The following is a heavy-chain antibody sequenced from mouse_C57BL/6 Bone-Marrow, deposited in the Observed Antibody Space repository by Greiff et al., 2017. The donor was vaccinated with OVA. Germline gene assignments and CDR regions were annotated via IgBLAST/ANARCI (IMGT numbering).Heavy chain of an antibody. CDR2: IDPSDSYT. J-gene: IGHJ3*01. Sequence: VQLQQPGAELVKPGASVKLSCKASGYTFTSYWMQWVKQRPGQGLEWIGEIDPSDSYTNYNQKFKGKATLTVDTSSSTAYMQLSSLTSEDSAVYYCAREGGYDYDRAWFAYWGQGTLVTVSA. V-gene: IGHV1-50*01. CDR3: AREGGYDYDRAWFAY. CDR1: GYTFTSYW. D-gene: IGHD2-4*01.